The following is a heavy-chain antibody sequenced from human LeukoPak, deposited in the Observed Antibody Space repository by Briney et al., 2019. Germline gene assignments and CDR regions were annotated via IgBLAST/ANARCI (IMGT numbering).Heavy chain of an antibody. CDR1: GGSISSSSYY. V-gene: IGHV4-39*07. J-gene: IGHJ4*02. D-gene: IGHD5-24*01. CDR2: IYYSGST. Sequence: SETLSLTCTVSGGSISSSSYYWGWIRQPPGKGLEWIGSIYYSGSTYYNPSLKSRATISVDTSKNQFSLKLSSVTAADTAVYYCASPSVEMATMAFDYWGQGTLVTVSS. CDR3: ASPSVEMATMAFDY.